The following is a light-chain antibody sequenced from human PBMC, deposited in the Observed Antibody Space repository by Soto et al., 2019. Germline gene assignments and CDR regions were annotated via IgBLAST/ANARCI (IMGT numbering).Light chain of an antibody. Sequence: EIVLTQSPGTLSLSPGERATLSCRASQNVGRNYVAWYQQKPGQAPRLLIFVASGRVTGIPDRFSGSGSGTDFTLTITRLEPEDFALYFCQQYGSSPPYTFGQGTTLEIK. J-gene: IGKJ2*01. CDR3: QQYGSSPPYT. CDR2: VAS. V-gene: IGKV3-20*01. CDR1: QNVGRNY.